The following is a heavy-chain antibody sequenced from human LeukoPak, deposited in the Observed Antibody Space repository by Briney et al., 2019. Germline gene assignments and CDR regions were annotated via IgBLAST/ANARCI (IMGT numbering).Heavy chain of an antibody. CDR1: GGSISSGDYY. Sequence: TLSLTCTVSGGSISSGDYYWSWIRQPPGTGLEWIGYIYYSGSTYYNPSLKSRVTISVDTSKNQFSLKLSSVTAADTAVYYCARVVTAYGGLNYYYYYYMDVWGKGTTVTVSS. D-gene: IGHD3-10*01. J-gene: IGHJ6*03. CDR2: IYYSGST. V-gene: IGHV4-30-4*08. CDR3: ARVVTAYGGLNYYYYYYMDV.